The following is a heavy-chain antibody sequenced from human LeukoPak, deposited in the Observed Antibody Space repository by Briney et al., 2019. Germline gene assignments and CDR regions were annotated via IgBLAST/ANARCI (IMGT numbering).Heavy chain of an antibody. Sequence: PGGSLRLSCAASGFTFSSYAMSWVRQAPGKGLEWVSAISGSGGSTYYADSVKGRFTISRDNSKNTLYLQMNSLRAEDTAVYYCAKVVAARRYYYYGMDVWGQGTTVTVSS. D-gene: IGHD6-6*01. J-gene: IGHJ6*02. CDR1: GFTFSSYA. CDR2: ISGSGGST. V-gene: IGHV3-23*01. CDR3: AKVVAARRYYYYGMDV.